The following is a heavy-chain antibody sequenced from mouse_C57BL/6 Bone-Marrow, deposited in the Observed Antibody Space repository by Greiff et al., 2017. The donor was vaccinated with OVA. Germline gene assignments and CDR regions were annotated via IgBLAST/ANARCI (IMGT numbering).Heavy chain of an antibody. V-gene: IGHV3-8*01. CDR1: GYSITSDY. J-gene: IGHJ1*03. Sequence: VQLKQSGPGLAKPSQTLSLTCSVTGYSITSDYWNWIRKFPGNKLEYMGYISYSGSTYYNPSPNSRISITRDTSKNQYSLQLNSVTTGDTATYYCARAYYDGSSYGGDWYFDVWGTGTTVTVSS. CDR2: ISYSGST. CDR3: ARAYYDGSSYGGDWYFDV. D-gene: IGHD1-1*01.